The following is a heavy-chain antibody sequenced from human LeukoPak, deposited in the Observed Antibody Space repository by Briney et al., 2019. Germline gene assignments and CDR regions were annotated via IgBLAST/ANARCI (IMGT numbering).Heavy chain of an antibody. CDR1: GYTFTGYY. CDR3: ASLLVVDDAFDI. J-gene: IGHJ3*02. D-gene: IGHD3-22*01. CDR2: INPNSGGT. V-gene: IGHV1-2*02. Sequence: ASVKDSCKASGYTFTGYYMHCVRQAPAQGLEWMGWINPNSGGTNYAQKFQGRVTMTRDTSISTAYMELSRLRSDDTAVYYCASLLVVDDAFDIWGQGTMVTVSS.